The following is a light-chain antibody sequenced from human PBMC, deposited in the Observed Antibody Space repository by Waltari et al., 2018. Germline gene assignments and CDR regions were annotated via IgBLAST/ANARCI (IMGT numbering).Light chain of an antibody. CDR3: QHYLRLPVT. V-gene: IGKV3-20*01. CDR2: GAS. J-gene: IGKJ1*01. Sequence: EIVLTQSPGTLSLSPGDSATLSCRPSQSVTRALAWYQQKPGQAPRLLIYGASNRATGIPDRFSGSGSGTDFSLTISSLEPEDFAVYYCQHYLRLPVTFGQGTKVEVK. CDR1: QSVTRA.